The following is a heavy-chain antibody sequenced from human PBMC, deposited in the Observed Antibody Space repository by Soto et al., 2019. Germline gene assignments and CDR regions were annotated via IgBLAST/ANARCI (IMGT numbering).Heavy chain of an antibody. CDR3: AKEAPGGNYWYFDL. CDR2: ISGSDGST. J-gene: IGHJ2*01. V-gene: IGHV3-23*01. Sequence: EVQLLESGGGLVQPGGSLRLSCAAAGFTFSSYAMTWVRQAPGKGLEWVSIISGSDGSTYYADSVKGRFTISRDTSKNTLYLQMNSLRAEDTAVYDCAKEAPGGNYWYFDLWGRGTLVSVSS. CDR1: GFTFSSYA.